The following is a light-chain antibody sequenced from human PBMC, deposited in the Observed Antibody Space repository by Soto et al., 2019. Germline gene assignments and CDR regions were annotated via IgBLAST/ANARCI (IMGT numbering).Light chain of an antibody. J-gene: IGKJ2*01. Sequence: DIQLTQSPSFLSASVGDRVTITCRASQAISSSLAWYQHNTGKAPKRLIYAASTLQNGVPSSFSGSGSGTEFTLTISSLQPEDFATYYCQHLNDYRYTFGQGTKVEIK. CDR2: AAS. V-gene: IGKV1-9*01. CDR1: QAISSS. CDR3: QHLNDYRYT.